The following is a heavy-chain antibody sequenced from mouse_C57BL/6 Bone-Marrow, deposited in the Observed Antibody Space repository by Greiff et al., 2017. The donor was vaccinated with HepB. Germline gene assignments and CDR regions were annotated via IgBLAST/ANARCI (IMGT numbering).Heavy chain of an antibody. V-gene: IGHV1-9*01. J-gene: IGHJ1*03. CDR1: GYTFTGYW. D-gene: IGHD1-1*01. CDR3: ARELFSTTVVGYWYFDV. Sequence: VQRVESGAELMKPGASVKLSCKATGYTFTGYWIEWVKQRPEHGLEWIGEILPGSGSTNYNEKFKGKATFTADTSSNTAYMQLSSLTTEDSAIYYCARELFSTTVVGYWYFDVWGTGTTVTVSS. CDR2: ILPGSGST.